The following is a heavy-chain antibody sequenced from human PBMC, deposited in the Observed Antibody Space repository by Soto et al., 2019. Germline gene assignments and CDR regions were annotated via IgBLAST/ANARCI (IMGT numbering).Heavy chain of an antibody. J-gene: IGHJ4*02. D-gene: IGHD6-19*01. Sequence: HPGGSLRLSCAASGFTFSSYAMSWVRQAPGKGLEWVSAISGSGGSTYYADSVKGRFTISRDNSKNTLYLQMNSLRAEDTAVYYCAKDIAVGGDPLYYFDYGGQGTRVT. CDR1: GFTFSSYA. CDR3: AKDIAVGGDPLYYFDY. CDR2: ISGSGGST. V-gene: IGHV3-23*01.